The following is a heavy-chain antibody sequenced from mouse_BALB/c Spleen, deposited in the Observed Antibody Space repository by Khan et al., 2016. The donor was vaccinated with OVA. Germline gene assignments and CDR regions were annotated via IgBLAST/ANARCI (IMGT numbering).Heavy chain of an antibody. CDR1: GFSLSRYN. V-gene: IGHV2-6-4*01. J-gene: IGHJ4*01. Sequence: QIQLVQSGPGLVAPSQSLSITCTVSGFSLSRYNIHWVRQPPGKGLEWLGMIWGGGGIDYNSTLKSRLSIWKDNSKSQVLLKRNSLQTDDTALYYWARAYYRYDGYYAMDYWGQGTSVTVSS. D-gene: IGHD2-14*01. CDR3: ARAYYRYDGYYAMDY. CDR2: IWGGGGI.